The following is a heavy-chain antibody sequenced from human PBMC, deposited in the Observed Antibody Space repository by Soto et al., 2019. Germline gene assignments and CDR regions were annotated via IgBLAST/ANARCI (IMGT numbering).Heavy chain of an antibody. V-gene: IGHV1-18*01. CDR1: GYTFTSYG. CDR3: ARDRWHIVVVNATYYCYGMDV. D-gene: IGHD2-21*01. Sequence: QVQLVQSGAEVKKPGASVKVSCKASGYTFTSYGISWVRPAPGQGLEGMGWISAYNGHTNYAQKLQGRVTMPTDTSTSTAYMELRSMRSDDTAVYFCARDRWHIVVVNATYYCYGMDVWGQGATVTVSS. J-gene: IGHJ6*02. CDR2: ISAYNGHT.